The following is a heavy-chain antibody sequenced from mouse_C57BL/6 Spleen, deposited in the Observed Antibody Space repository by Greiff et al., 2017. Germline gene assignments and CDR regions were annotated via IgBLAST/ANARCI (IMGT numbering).Heavy chain of an antibody. V-gene: IGHV1-4*01. CDR3: ARSIYDGYRFDY. Sequence: QVQLQPSGAELARPGASVKMSCKASGYTFTSYTMHWVKQRPGQGLEWIGYINPSSGYTKYNQKFKDKATLTADKSSSTAYMQLSSLTSEDSAVYYCARSIYDGYRFDYWGQGTTLTVSS. J-gene: IGHJ2*01. CDR2: INPSSGYT. D-gene: IGHD2-3*01. CDR1: GYTFTSYT.